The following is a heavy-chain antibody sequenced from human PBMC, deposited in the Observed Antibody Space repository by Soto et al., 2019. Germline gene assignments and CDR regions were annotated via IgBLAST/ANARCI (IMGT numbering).Heavy chain of an antibody. CDR1: GFTFSSYA. Sequence: GVSLRHSCAASGFTFSSYAMSWVRQAPGKGLEWVSAISGSGGSTYYADSVKGRFTISRDNSKNTLYLQMNSLRAEDTAVYYCAKPMGSRFLDCLFSRYHYYGMVVSYPAPIVTVS. V-gene: IGHV3-23*01. CDR3: AKPMGSRFLDCLFSRYHYYGMVV. CDR2: ISGSGGST. D-gene: IGHD3-3*01. J-gene: IGHJ6*02.